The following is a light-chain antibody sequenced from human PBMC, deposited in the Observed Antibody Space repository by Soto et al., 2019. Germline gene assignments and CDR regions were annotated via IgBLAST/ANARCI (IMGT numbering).Light chain of an antibody. CDR1: QDIRND. CDR3: LQDYRYPPWT. Sequence: AIQMTQSPSSLSASLGDRVTITCRASQDIRNDLGWYQQKPGKAPKLLIYAASSLQTGVPSRFSGSGSGTDFTLSISSLQPEDFATYYCLQDYRYPPWTFGQGTKVEIK. CDR2: AAS. J-gene: IGKJ1*01. V-gene: IGKV1-6*01.